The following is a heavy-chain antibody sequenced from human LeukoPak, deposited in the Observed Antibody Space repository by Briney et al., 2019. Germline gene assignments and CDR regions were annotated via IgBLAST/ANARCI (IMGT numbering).Heavy chain of an antibody. CDR1: GYTFSSYW. J-gene: IGHJ4*02. V-gene: IGHV5-51*01. CDR2: IYPGDSDT. Sequence: SGESLKISCKGSGYTFSSYWIGWVRQMPGKGLEWMGIIYPGDSDTRYSPSLQGQVTISVDTTIGTAYLQWSSLKASDTAIYYCARQNDFRLDYWGQGTLVTVSS. D-gene: IGHD3-3*01. CDR3: ARQNDFRLDY.